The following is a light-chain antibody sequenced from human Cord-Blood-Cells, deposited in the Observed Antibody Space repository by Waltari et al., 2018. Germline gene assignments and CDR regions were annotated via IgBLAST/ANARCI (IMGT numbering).Light chain of an antibody. J-gene: IGKJ1*01. V-gene: IGKV1-39*01. Sequence: DIQMTQSPSSLSASVGDRVTITCRASQSMSSYLNWYQQKPGKAPKLLIHAASSLQSGVPSRFSCSGSGTDFTLTISSLQPEDFATYYCQQSYSTWTFGQGTKVEIK. CDR2: AAS. CDR1: QSMSSY. CDR3: QQSYSTWT.